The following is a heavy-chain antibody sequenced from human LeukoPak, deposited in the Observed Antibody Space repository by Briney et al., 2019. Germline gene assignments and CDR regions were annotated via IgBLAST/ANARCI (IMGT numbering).Heavy chain of an antibody. CDR2: ISWDGGST. J-gene: IGHJ4*02. CDR1: GFTFYDYT. Sequence: GGSLRLSCAASGFTFYDYTMHWVRQGPGKGLEWVSLISWDGGSTYYADSVKGRFTISRDNSKNSLYLQMNSLRSEDTALYYCVKALGYCSGGSCYFDYWGQGTLVTVSS. V-gene: IGHV3-43*01. D-gene: IGHD2-15*01. CDR3: VKALGYCSGGSCYFDY.